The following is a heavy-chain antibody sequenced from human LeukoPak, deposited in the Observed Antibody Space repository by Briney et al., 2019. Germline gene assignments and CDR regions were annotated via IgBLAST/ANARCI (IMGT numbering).Heavy chain of an antibody. CDR1: GGTFSSYA. CDR3: ARAGAYCGGDCYYNWFDP. Sequence: ASVKVSCKASGGTFSSYAISWVRQAPGQGLEWVGGIIPIFGTANYAQKFQGRVTITADESTSTAYMELSSLRSEDTAVYYCARAGAYCGGDCYYNWFDPWGQGTLVTVSS. J-gene: IGHJ5*02. V-gene: IGHV1-69*13. D-gene: IGHD2-21*02. CDR2: IIPIFGTA.